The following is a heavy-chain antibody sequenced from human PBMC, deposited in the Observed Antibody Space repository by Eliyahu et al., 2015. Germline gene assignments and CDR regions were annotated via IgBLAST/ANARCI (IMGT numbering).Heavy chain of an antibody. CDR2: INHSGST. CDR1: GGSFSGYY. D-gene: IGHD4-23*01. J-gene: IGHJ3*02. V-gene: IGHV4-34*01. CDR3: ARGRGGNSLYAFDI. Sequence: QVQLQQWGAGLLKPSETLSLTCAVYGGSFSGYYWSWIRQPPGKGLEWIGEINHSGSTNYNPSLKSRVTISVDTSKNQFSLKLSSVTAADTAVYYCARGRGGNSLYAFDIWGQGTMVTVSS.